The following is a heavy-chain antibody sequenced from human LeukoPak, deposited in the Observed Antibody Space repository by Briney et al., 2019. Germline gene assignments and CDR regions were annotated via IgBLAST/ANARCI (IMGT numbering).Heavy chain of an antibody. J-gene: IGHJ5*02. Sequence: SETLSLTCTVSGGSISTYYWSWIRQPAGKGLEWIGRIYTSGSTNYNPSLKSRVTMSVDTSKNQFSLKLSSVTAADTAVYYCTRDSGTSGEVKFDPWGQGSLVTVSS. D-gene: IGHD3-10*01. CDR3: TRDSGTSGEVKFDP. CDR1: GGSISTYY. V-gene: IGHV4-4*07. CDR2: IYTSGST.